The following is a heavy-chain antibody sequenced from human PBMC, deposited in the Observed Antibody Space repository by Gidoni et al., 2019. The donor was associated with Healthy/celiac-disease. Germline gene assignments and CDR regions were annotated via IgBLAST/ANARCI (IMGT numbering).Heavy chain of an antibody. V-gene: IGHV3-7*01. CDR2: IKQDGSEK. CDR3: ARGPQMRSGFPFPFDY. D-gene: IGHD3-10*01. J-gene: IGHJ4*02. Sequence: EVQLVESGGGLVQPGGSLRLSCAASGFTFSSYWMSWVRQAPGKGLEWVANIKQDGSEKYYVDSVKGRFTISRDNAKNSLYLQMNSLRAEDTAVYYCARGPQMRSGFPFPFDYWGQGTLVTVSS. CDR1: GFTFSSYW.